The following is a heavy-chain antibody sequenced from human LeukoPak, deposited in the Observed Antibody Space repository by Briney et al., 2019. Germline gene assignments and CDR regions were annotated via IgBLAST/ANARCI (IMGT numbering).Heavy chain of an antibody. V-gene: IGHV3-30*04. CDR1: GFTFSSYA. CDR2: ISYDGSNK. Sequence: GGSLRLSCAAPGFTFSSYAMHWVRQAPGKGLEWVAVISYDGSNKYYADSVKGRFTISRDNSKNTLYLQMNSLRAEDTAVYYCARDGPDYGDYGDYWGQGTLVTVSS. J-gene: IGHJ4*02. CDR3: ARDGPDYGDYGDY. D-gene: IGHD4-17*01.